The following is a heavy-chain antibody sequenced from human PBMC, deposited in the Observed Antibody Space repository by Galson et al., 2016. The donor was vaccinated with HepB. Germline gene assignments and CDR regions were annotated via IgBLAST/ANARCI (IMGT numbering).Heavy chain of an antibody. CDR3: ARHYDNVWGSYRSGFDR. CDR2: ITTYNGYT. D-gene: IGHD3-16*02. V-gene: IGHV1-18*01. Sequence: SVKVSCKASGYTFTTFGISWVRQAPGQGLEWMGWITTYNGYTNYAQKFQGRVTVTTDTSTSTAYMELRSLRSDDTAVYYCARHYDNVWGSYRSGFDRWGQGTLVTVSS. J-gene: IGHJ5*02. CDR1: GYTFTTFG.